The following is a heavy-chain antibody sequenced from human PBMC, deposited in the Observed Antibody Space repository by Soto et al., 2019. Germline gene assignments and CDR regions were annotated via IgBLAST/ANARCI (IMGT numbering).Heavy chain of an antibody. CDR3: SRESWRSSGPPFDS. J-gene: IGHJ5*01. Sequence: PGGSLRLSCAASGFTFSASGMNWVRQAPGKGLEWISYISHTSATIYYADSVKGRFTISRDNAENALYLQMNGLRDEDTAVYYCSRESWRSSGPPFDSWGQGTLVRVSS. CDR1: GFTFSASG. V-gene: IGHV3-48*02. D-gene: IGHD3-3*01. CDR2: ISHTSATI.